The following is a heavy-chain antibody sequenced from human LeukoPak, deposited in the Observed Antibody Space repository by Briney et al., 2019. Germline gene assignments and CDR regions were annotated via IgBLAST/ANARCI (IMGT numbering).Heavy chain of an antibody. CDR3: AKHRFESGGYHSTD. Sequence: GGSLRLSCAASGFTFSSYAMSWVRQALGKGLEWVSAISGSGGSTYYADSVKGRFTISRDNSKNTLYLQMNSLRDEDTAVYYCAKHRFESGGYHSTDWGQGTLVTVSS. D-gene: IGHD3-22*01. V-gene: IGHV3-23*01. CDR2: ISGSGGST. J-gene: IGHJ4*02. CDR1: GFTFSSYA.